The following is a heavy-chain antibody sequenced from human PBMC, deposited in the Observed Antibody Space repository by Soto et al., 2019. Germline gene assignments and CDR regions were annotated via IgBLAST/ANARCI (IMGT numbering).Heavy chain of an antibody. V-gene: IGHV3-48*02. CDR1: AFTFSIHS. CDR2: ISGSGAIK. Sequence: GSLSLSWAASAFTFSIHSIDWVREAPAKGLEWVSYISGSGAIKYYAESVKGRFTISRDNARNSLYLLMSSLSDEVTVVYYCARAIRGLSYVVDYWGQGTLVTVS. CDR3: ARAIRGLSYVVDY. J-gene: IGHJ4*02. D-gene: IGHD3-16*01.